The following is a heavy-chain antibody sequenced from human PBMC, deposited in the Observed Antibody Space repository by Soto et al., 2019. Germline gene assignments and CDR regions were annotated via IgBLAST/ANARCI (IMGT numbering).Heavy chain of an antibody. CDR2: IFHSGNT. CDR3: ARVGNYDILTGYKYFDY. J-gene: IGHJ4*02. CDR1: GGSMSRTNW. D-gene: IGHD3-9*01. V-gene: IGHV4-4*02. Sequence: QVKLQESGPGLVKPSGTLSLTCAVSGGSMSRTNWWSWVRQSPGKGLEWIGEIFHSGNTNYNPSLKSRVAMSVDKSQNRFSLKLSSVTAADTAVYYCARVGNYDILTGYKYFDYWGQGTLVTVSS.